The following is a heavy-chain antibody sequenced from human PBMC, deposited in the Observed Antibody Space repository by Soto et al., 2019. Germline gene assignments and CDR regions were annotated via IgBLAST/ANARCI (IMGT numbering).Heavy chain of an antibody. J-gene: IGHJ4*02. CDR1: GFTFSTYG. D-gene: IGHD2-21*01. CDR2: ISYDGRDK. V-gene: IGHV3-30*18. CDR3: AKDRDTYGSAYIFDY. Sequence: GGPLRLSCAASGFTFSTYGMHWVRQAPGKGLEWVAVISYDGRDKYYADSVKGRFTISRDNSKNTLYLQMSSQRAEDTAVYYCAKDRDTYGSAYIFDYWGQGTLVTVSS.